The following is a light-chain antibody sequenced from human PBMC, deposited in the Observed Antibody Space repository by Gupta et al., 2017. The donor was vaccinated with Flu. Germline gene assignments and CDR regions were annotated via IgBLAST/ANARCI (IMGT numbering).Light chain of an antibody. CDR2: DNN. CDR3: QSYDSSLNGYV. J-gene: IGLJ1*01. V-gene: IGLV1-40*01. CDR1: SSNIGAGSD. Sequence: QSVLTQSPSVSGAPGQRVTISCTGSSSNIGAGSDVHWYQQLPGTAPKLLIYDNNNRPSGVPDRFSGSKSGTSASLAITGLQAEDEAIYYCQSYDSSLNGYVFGTGTKVTV.